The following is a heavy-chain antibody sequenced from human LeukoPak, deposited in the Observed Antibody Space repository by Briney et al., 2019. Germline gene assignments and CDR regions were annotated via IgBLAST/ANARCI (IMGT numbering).Heavy chain of an antibody. Sequence: GGSLRLSCAASGFTFSDYYMSWIRQAPGKGLEWVSYISSSGSTIYCADSVKGRFTISRDNAKNSLYLQMNSLRAEDTAVYYCARAPPYSSGWYSFWGQGTLVTVSS. J-gene: IGHJ4*02. CDR2: ISSSGSTI. CDR3: ARAPPYSSGWYSF. V-gene: IGHV3-11*01. CDR1: GFTFSDYY. D-gene: IGHD6-19*01.